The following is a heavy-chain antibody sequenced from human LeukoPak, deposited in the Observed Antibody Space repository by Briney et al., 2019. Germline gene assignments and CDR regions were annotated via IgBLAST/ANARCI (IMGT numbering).Heavy chain of an antibody. J-gene: IGHJ4*02. V-gene: IGHV4-34*01. Sequence: PSETLSLTCAVYGGSFSGYYWSWIRQPPGKGLEWIGEINHSGSTNYNPSLKSRVTISIDTSKNQFSLNVSSVTAADTAVYYCARAVRDYGSNFDYWGQGSRVTVSS. CDR1: GGSFSGYY. CDR3: ARAVRDYGSNFDY. D-gene: IGHD3-10*01. CDR2: INHSGST.